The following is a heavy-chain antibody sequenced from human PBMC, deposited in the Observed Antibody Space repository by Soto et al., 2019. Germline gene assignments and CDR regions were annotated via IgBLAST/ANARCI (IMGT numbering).Heavy chain of an antibody. CDR2: ISGSGGST. CDR3: AKNFHVNVLLWFGPPFDY. Sequence: PGGSLRLSCTASGFTFSSYAMSWVRQAPGKGLEWVSAISGSGGSTYYADSVKGRFTISRDNSKNTLYLQMNSLRAEDTAVYYCAKNFHVNVLLWFGPPFDYWGQGTTVTVSS. D-gene: IGHD3-10*01. CDR1: GFTFSSYA. J-gene: IGHJ4*03. V-gene: IGHV3-23*01.